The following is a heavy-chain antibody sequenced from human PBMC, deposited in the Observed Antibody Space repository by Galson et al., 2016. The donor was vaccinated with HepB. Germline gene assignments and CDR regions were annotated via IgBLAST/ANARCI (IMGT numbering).Heavy chain of an antibody. J-gene: IGHJ6*02. CDR2: ISAYNGNT. CDR3: ARERMLRGVTPIPRYSYYGMDV. V-gene: IGHV1-18*01. D-gene: IGHD3-10*01. Sequence: SVKVSCKASGYTFTSYGISWVRQAPGQGLEWMGWISAYNGNTNYAQKLQGRVTMTTDTSTSTAYMELRSLRSDDTAVYYCARERMLRGVTPIPRYSYYGMDVWGQGTTVTVSS. CDR1: GYTFTSYG.